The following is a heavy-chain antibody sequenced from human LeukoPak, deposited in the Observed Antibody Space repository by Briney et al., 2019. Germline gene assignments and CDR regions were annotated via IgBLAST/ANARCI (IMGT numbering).Heavy chain of an antibody. CDR2: IYHSGST. J-gene: IGHJ5*02. CDR1: GYSISSGYY. Sequence: PSETLSLTCTVSGYSISSGYYWSWIRQPPGKGLEWIGSIYHSGSTYYNPSLKSRVTISVDTSKNQFSLKLSSVTAADTAVYYCARDNYYGSGSSNWFDPWGQGTLVTVSS. D-gene: IGHD3-10*01. CDR3: ARDNYYGSGSSNWFDP. V-gene: IGHV4-38-2*02.